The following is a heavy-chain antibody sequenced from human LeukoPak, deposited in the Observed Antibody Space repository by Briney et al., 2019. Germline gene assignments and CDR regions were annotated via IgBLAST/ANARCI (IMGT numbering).Heavy chain of an antibody. CDR3: AKISTTSSPFDY. CDR1: GFTFSSYA. CDR2: ISGSGGST. Sequence: GGSLRPSCAASGFTFSSYAMNWVRQAPGKGLEWVSAISGSGGSTYYADSVKGRFTISRDNSKNTLYLLMDGLRADDTAVYYCAKISTTSSPFDYWGQGTLVTVSS. D-gene: IGHD6-6*01. V-gene: IGHV3-23*01. J-gene: IGHJ4*02.